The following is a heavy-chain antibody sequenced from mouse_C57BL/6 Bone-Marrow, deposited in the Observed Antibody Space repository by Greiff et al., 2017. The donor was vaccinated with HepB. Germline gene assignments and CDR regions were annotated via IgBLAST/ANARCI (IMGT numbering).Heavy chain of an antibody. Sequence: QVQLKQSGAELARPGASVKMSCKASGYTFTSYTMHWVNQRPGQGLEWIGYINPSSGYTKYNQKFKDKATLTADKSSSTAYMQLSSLTSEDSAVYYCARSVGITTVVPYAMDYWGQGTSVTVSS. D-gene: IGHD1-1*01. CDR1: GYTFTSYT. J-gene: IGHJ4*01. CDR3: ARSVGITTVVPYAMDY. V-gene: IGHV1-4*01. CDR2: INPSSGYT.